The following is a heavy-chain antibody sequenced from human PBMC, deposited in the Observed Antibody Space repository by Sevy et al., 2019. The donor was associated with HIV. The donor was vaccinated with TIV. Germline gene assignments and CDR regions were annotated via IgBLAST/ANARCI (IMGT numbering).Heavy chain of an antibody. V-gene: IGHV3-9*01. J-gene: IGHJ4*02. CDR1: GFTFDHHA. CDR2: ISWNSGTI. Sequence: SLKISCAASGFTFDHHAMHWVRQAPGKGLEWVSGISWNSGTIGYADAVKGRFTISRDNAKNSLYLQMNSVRAEDTALYYCAKDEGATGTADFDYWGQGTLVTVSS. D-gene: IGHD1-1*01. CDR3: AKDEGATGTADFDY.